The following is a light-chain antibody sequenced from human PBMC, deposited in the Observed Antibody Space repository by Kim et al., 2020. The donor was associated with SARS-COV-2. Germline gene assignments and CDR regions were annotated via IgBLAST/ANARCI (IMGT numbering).Light chain of an antibody. CDR3: QQLNDYPIT. CDR1: QDISSY. V-gene: IGKV1-9*01. Sequence: ASVGDRVTSTCRASQDISSYFAWYQQKPGRAPKLLIHAASTLQSGVPSRFSGSGSETEFTLTISSLQPEDFATYYCQQLNDYPITFGRGTRLEIK. J-gene: IGKJ5*01. CDR2: AAS.